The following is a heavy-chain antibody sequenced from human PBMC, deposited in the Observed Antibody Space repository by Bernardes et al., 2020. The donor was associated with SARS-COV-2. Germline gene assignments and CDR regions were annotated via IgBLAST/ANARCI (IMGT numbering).Heavy chain of an antibody. Sequence: GGSLRLSCAASGFTFSNYAMYWVRQAPGKGLEWVSGLSASGDTTYYADSVRGRFTISRDNSKNTLYLQMNSLRAEDTAVFYCVKDLRITTSQGFIIRNTFEIWGQGTMVTVSS. CDR2: LSASGDTT. CDR3: VKDLRITTSQGFIIRNTFEI. D-gene: IGHD3-10*01. V-gene: IGHV3-23*01. CDR1: GFTFSNYA. J-gene: IGHJ3*02.